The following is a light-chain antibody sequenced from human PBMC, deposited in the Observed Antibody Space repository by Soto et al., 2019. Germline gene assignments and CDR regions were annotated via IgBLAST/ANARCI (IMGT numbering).Light chain of an antibody. J-gene: IGKJ1*01. V-gene: IGKV3-15*01. CDR1: QSVGSN. CDR3: QQYNNWWT. Sequence: ILMTQSSATLSVSPGERATLSCRAGQSVGSNLAWYQQKPDQAPRLLIYAASTRATGIPGRFSGSGSGTEFTLTISSLQSEDFAVYYCQQYNNWWTFGQGTKVEI. CDR2: AAS.